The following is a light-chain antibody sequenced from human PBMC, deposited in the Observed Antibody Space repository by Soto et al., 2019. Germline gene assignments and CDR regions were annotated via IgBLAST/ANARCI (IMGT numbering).Light chain of an antibody. CDR1: SSDFGGYKF. CDR2: EVN. CDR3: LSYTSANTRV. V-gene: IGLV2-14*01. Sequence: QSALTQPASVSASPGQSITISCTGTSSDFGGYKFVSWYQHHPGKAPKLMIYEVNNRPSGVSNRFSGSKSGNTASLTISGLQPEDEADYYCLSYTSANTRVFGGGTKVTVL. J-gene: IGLJ3*02.